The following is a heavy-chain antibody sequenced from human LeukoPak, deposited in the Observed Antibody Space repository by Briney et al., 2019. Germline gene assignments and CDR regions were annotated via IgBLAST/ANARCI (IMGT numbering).Heavy chain of an antibody. CDR1: GDSVSSNSAA. CDR3: ARSPYSRGPDRGDYYYYYYMDV. V-gene: IGHV6-1*01. D-gene: IGHD6-19*01. J-gene: IGHJ6*03. Sequence: SQTLSLTCAISGDSVSSNSAAWNWIRQSPSRGLEWLGRTYYRSKWYNDYAVSVKSRITINPDTSKNQFSLQLNSVTPEDTAVYYCARSPYSRGPDRGDYYYYYYMDVWGKGTTVTVSS. CDR2: TYYRSKWYN.